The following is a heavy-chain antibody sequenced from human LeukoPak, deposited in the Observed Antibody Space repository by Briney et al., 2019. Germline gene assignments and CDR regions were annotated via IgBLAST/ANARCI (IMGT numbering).Heavy chain of an antibody. D-gene: IGHD6-19*01. CDR2: IIPIFGTA. J-gene: IGHJ4*02. CDR3: ARVVPITHSSGWLDKDYYFDY. CDR1: GGTFSSYA. V-gene: IGHV1-69*05. Sequence: SVKVSCKASGGTFSSYAIGWVRQAPGQGLEWMGRIIPIFGTANYAQKFQGRVTITTDESTSTAYMELSSLRSEDTAVYYCARVVPITHSSGWLDKDYYFDYWGQGTLVTVSS.